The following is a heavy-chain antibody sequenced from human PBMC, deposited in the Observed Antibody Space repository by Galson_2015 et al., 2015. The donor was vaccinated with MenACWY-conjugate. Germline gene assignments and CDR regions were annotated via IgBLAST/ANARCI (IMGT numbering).Heavy chain of an antibody. Sequence: QSGAEVKKPGESLQISCKASGYNFITYWIGWVRQVPGKGLEWVGLISPIDSKTRYSPAFEGRVTISADNSITNAYLQWNSLQASDTAMYYCARHPPGGRGMDVWGQGTTVTVSS. CDR2: ISPIDSKT. V-gene: IGHV5-51*01. CDR1: GYNFITYW. CDR3: ARHPPGGRGMDV. D-gene: IGHD1-26*01. J-gene: IGHJ6*02.